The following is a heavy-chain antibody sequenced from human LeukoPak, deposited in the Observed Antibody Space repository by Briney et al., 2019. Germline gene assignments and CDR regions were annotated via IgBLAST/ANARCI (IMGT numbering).Heavy chain of an antibody. CDR3: ARVGDYYDSRGYSTDAFDI. CDR2: IRNRAKSYTT. CDR1: GFTFSDHY. Sequence: GGSLRPSCAASGFTFSDHYMDWVRHAPGKGLEWVGRIRNRAKSYTTQCAPPVKDRFTISRDDSRNSLYLQMNSLKTEDTAVYFCARVGDYYDSRGYSTDAFDIWGQGTMVTVSS. J-gene: IGHJ3*02. D-gene: IGHD3-22*01. V-gene: IGHV3-72*01.